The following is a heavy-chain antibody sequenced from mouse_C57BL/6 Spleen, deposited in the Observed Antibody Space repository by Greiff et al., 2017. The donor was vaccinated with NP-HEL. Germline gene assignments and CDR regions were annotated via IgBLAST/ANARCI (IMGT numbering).Heavy chain of an antibody. CDR1: GYSFTGYY. J-gene: IGHJ4*01. Sequence: EVQLQQSGPELVKPGASVKISCKASGYSFTGYYMNWVKQSPEKSLEWIGEFNPSTGGTTYNQKFKAKATLTVDNSSSTAYMQVKSLTTEDSAVYYFASCDYVGFYYCAMDYWCQGTSVTVSS. CDR2: FNPSTGGT. V-gene: IGHV1-42*01. CDR3: ASCDYVGFYYCAMDY. D-gene: IGHD2-4*01.